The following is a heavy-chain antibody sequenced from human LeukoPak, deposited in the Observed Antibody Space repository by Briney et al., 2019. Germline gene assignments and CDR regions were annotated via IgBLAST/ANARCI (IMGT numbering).Heavy chain of an antibody. V-gene: IGHV3-21*01. CDR2: ISSSSCI. D-gene: IGHD5-12*01. CDR3: VSGYDLVSTV. CDR1: GFTFSSYS. J-gene: IGHJ4*02. Sequence: GGTLRLSCAASGFTFSSYSMNWVRQAPGKGLEWVSSISSSSCIYYADSVKGRFTISRDNAKNSLYLQMNSLRAEDTAVYYCVSGYDLVSTVWGQGTLVTVSS.